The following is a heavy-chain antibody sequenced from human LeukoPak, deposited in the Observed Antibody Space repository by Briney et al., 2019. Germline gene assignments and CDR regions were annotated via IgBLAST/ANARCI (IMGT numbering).Heavy chain of an antibody. Sequence: SETLSLTCAVYGGSFSGYYWSWIRQPPGKGLEWIGSIYYSGSTYYNPSLKSRVTISVDTSKNQFSLKLSSVTAADTAVYYCASWALRHWFDPWGQGTLVTVSS. V-gene: IGHV4-34*01. CDR3: ASWALRHWFDP. CDR2: IYYSGST. CDR1: GGSFSGYY. D-gene: IGHD2-21*02. J-gene: IGHJ5*02.